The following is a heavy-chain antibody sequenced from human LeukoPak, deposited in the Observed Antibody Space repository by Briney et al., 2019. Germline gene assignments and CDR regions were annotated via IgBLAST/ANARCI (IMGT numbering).Heavy chain of an antibody. J-gene: IGHJ4*02. CDR1: GFTFSSCS. CDR2: ISRSSSII. CDR3: ARDPQIIAGATNHFDN. V-gene: IGHV3-48*02. D-gene: IGHD1-26*01. Sequence: GGSLRLSCAASGFTFSSCSMNWVRQAPGKGLEWISYISRSSSIIYYADSVKGRFTISRDNAKNSLYLQMNSLRDEDTAVYYCARDPQIIAGATNHFDNWGQGTLVTVSS.